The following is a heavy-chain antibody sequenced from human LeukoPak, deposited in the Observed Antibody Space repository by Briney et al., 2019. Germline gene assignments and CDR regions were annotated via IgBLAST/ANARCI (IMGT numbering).Heavy chain of an antibody. CDR1: GFTFSSYN. V-gene: IGHV3-48*03. D-gene: IGHD3/OR15-3a*01. CDR3: ARDGTGSYYFDY. CDR2: ISSSGSTI. Sequence: PGGSLRLSCAASGFTFSSYNMNWVRQAPGKGLEWVSYISSSGSTIYYADSVKGRFTISRDNAKNSLYLQMNSLRAEDTAVYYCARDGTGSYYFDYWGQGTLVTVSS. J-gene: IGHJ4*02.